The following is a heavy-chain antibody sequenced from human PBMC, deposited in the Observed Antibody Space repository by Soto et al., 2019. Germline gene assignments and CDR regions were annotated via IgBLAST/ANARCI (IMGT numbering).Heavy chain of an antibody. V-gene: IGHV5-51*01. CDR2: IYPGDSDT. Sequence: PGESLKISCKGSGYRFTSYWIGWVRQMTGKGLEWMGIIYPGDSDTRYSPSFQGQVTISADKSISTAYLQWSSLKASDTAMYYCARPGESSPYYFDYWGQGTLVTVSS. CDR1: GYRFTSYW. CDR3: ARPGESSPYYFDY. J-gene: IGHJ4*02. D-gene: IGHD2-21*01.